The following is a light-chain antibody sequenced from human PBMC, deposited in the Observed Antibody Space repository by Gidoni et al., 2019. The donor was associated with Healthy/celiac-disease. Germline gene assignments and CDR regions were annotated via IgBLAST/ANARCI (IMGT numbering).Light chain of an antibody. V-gene: IGKV4-1*01. J-gene: IGKJ4*01. Sequence: DIVMTQSPDALAEALGERATIDYKSSQSVLYSSNNKNYLAWYQQKPGHPPKLLIYWASTRESGVPDRFSGSGSGTDFTLTISSLQAEDVAVYYCQQYYSTPLTFGGGTKVEIK. CDR1: QSVLYSSNNKNY. CDR2: WAS. CDR3: QQYYSTPLT.